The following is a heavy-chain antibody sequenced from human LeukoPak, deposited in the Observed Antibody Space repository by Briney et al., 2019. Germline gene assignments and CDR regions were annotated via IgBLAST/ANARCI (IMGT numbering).Heavy chain of an antibody. CDR1: GYTFTGYY. V-gene: IGHV1-2*02. CDR3: ARIGSGYDLDYFDY. Sequence: GASVKVSCKASGYTFTGYYMHWVRQAPGQGLEWMGWINPNSGGTNYAQKFQGRVTMTRDTSISTAYMELSRLRSDDTAVYYCARIGSGYDLDYFDYWGQGTLVTVSS. CDR2: INPNSGGT. D-gene: IGHD5-12*01. J-gene: IGHJ4*02.